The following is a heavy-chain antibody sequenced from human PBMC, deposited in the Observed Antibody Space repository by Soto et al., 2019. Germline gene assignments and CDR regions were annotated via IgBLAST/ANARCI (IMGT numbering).Heavy chain of an antibody. CDR3: ARARRSYYAFDI. Sequence: ASVKVSCKASGYTFTSYGISWVRQAPGQGLEWMGWISAYNGNTNYAQKFQGWVTMTRDTSICTAYMELSRLRSDDTAVYYCARARRSYYAFDIWGQGTMVTVSS. CDR2: ISAYNGNT. V-gene: IGHV1-18*01. CDR1: GYTFTSYG. J-gene: IGHJ3*02. D-gene: IGHD1-26*01.